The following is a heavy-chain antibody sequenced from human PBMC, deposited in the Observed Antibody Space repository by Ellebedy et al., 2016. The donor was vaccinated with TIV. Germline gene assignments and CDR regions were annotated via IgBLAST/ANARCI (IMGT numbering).Heavy chain of an antibody. V-gene: IGHV1-46*01. CDR2: INPSDGST. J-gene: IGHJ6*02. Sequence: AASVKVSCKASGYTFSSYYIHWVRQAPGQGLEWVGLINPSDGSTTYAQNLQGRVTMARDTSTNTLYMDLSSLGSEETAVYYCARDSAYGYTVTTYYYYSGLDVWGQGTTVTVSS. CDR1: GYTFSSYY. CDR3: ARDSAYGYTVTTYYYYSGLDV. D-gene: IGHD4-11*01.